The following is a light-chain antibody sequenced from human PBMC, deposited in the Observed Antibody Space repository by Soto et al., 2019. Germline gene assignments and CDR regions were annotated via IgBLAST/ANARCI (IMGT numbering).Light chain of an antibody. Sequence: EIVLTQSPGTLSLSPGERATLSCRASQSVSSSYLAWYQHKPGQAPRLLIYGAASRATGIPDRFSGSGSGTDFTLTISRLEPEDFAVYYSQQYGSSPHTFGKGTKLEIK. CDR1: QSVSSSY. CDR3: QQYGSSPHT. J-gene: IGKJ2*01. V-gene: IGKV3-20*01. CDR2: GAA.